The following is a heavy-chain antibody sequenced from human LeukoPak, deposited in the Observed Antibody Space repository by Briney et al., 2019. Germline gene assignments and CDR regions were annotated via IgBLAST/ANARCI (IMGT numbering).Heavy chain of an antibody. CDR3: AKGSRRGSGSYYGQFDY. CDR2: ISGSGGST. D-gene: IGHD3-10*01. Sequence: PGGSLRLSCTVSGFTVSINSMSWVRQAPGKGLEWVSAISGSGGSTYYADSVKGRFTISRDNSKNTLYLQMNSLRAEDTAVYYCAKGSRRGSGSYYGQFDYWGQGTLVTVSS. J-gene: IGHJ4*02. V-gene: IGHV3-23*01. CDR1: GFTVSINS.